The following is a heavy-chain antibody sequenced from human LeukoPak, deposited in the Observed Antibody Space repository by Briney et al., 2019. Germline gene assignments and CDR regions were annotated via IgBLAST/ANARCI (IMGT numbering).Heavy chain of an antibody. V-gene: IGHV4-38-2*01. CDR1: GYSTSSGYY. J-gene: IGHJ3*02. D-gene: IGHD3-3*01. CDR2: IYHSGST. Sequence: SKTLSLTCAVSGYSTSSGYYWGWLRQPPGKGLEWIGRIYHSGSTYYNPSLKSRVTISVDTSKYQFSLKLSSVTAVDTAVYYCARGGGYITIFGVVIYAFDIWGQGTMVTVSS. CDR3: ARGGGYITIFGVVIYAFDI.